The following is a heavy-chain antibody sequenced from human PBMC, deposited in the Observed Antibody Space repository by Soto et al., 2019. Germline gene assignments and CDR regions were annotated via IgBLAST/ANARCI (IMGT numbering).Heavy chain of an antibody. D-gene: IGHD1-26*01. CDR2: IYRSGTT. CDR1: NFSISSGYY. V-gene: IGHV4-38-2*01. J-gene: IGHJ4*02. Sequence: PSETLSLTCVVSNFSISSGYYWGWIRQSPGKGLEWIASIYRSGTTSYNPSLKSRVTISVDPSKNQFSLMLTAVTAADTAVYYCARAHSGSYYQVFNYWGRGSLVTVSS. CDR3: ARAHSGSYYQVFNY.